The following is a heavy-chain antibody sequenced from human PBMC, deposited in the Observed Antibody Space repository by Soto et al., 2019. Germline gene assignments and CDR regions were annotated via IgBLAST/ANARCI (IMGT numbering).Heavy chain of an antibody. J-gene: IGHJ1*01. CDR2: INPGGGST. CDR3: ARDEYYYDSSGYYAYFQH. Sequence: ASVKVSCKASGYTFTSYYMNWLRQAPGQGLEWMGIINPGGGSTTYAQKFQGRVTMTRDTSISTAYMELSRLRSDDTAVYYSARDEYYYDSSGYYAYFQHWGQGTLVTVSS. D-gene: IGHD3-22*01. V-gene: IGHV1-46*01. CDR1: GYTFTSYY.